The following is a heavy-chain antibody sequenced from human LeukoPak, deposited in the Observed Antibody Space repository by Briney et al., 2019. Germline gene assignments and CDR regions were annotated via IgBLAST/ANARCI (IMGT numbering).Heavy chain of an antibody. CDR3: ASLPAFYSNGSDFDY. D-gene: IGHD6-19*01. CDR2: IYYRVNT. Sequence: PSETLSLTCTVSGASISSYYWGWIRQPPGKGLEWIGSIYYRVNTYYTPSLQSRVTISVDTSKNQFPLNLSSVTAADTAVYYCASLPAFYSNGSDFDYWGQGTLVTVSS. V-gene: IGHV4-39*01. CDR1: GASISSYY. J-gene: IGHJ4*02.